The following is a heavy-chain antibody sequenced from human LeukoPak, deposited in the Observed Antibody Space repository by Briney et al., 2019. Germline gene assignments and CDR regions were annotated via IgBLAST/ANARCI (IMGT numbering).Heavy chain of an antibody. V-gene: IGHV4-31*03. Sequence: SETLSLTCTVSGGSISSGGYYWSWIRQHPGKGLEWIGYIYYSGSTYYNPSLKSRVTISVDTSKNQFSLKLSSVTAADTAAYYCARGDLPASGNYWGQGTLVTVSS. J-gene: IGHJ4*02. CDR2: IYYSGST. CDR1: GGSISSGGYY. D-gene: IGHD6-6*01. CDR3: ARGDLPASGNY.